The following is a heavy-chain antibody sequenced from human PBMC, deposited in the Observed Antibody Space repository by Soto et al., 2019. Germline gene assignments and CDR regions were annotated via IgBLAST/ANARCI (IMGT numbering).Heavy chain of an antibody. Sequence: GGSLRLSCAASGFTFSSYGMHWVRQAPGKGLEWVAVISYDGSNKYYADSVKGRFTISRDNSKNTLYLQMNSLRAEDTAVYYCANLDYGDYHDAFDIWGRGTMVTVSS. D-gene: IGHD4-17*01. CDR2: ISYDGSNK. J-gene: IGHJ3*02. V-gene: IGHV3-30*18. CDR3: ANLDYGDYHDAFDI. CDR1: GFTFSSYG.